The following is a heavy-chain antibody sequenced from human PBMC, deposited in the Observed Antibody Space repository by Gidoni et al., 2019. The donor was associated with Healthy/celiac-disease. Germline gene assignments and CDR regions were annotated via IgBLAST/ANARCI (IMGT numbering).Heavy chain of an antibody. CDR3: ARALNIVVVVAATRRRYWYFDL. D-gene: IGHD2-15*01. Sequence: QVQLVQSGAEVKKPGASVTVSCKASGYTFTSYDINWVRQATGQGLEWMGWMNPNSGNTGDAQKFQGRVTMTRNTSISTAYMELSSLRSEDTAVYYCARALNIVVVVAATRRRYWYFDLWGRGTLVTVSS. V-gene: IGHV1-8*01. CDR2: MNPNSGNT. J-gene: IGHJ2*01. CDR1: GYTFTSYD.